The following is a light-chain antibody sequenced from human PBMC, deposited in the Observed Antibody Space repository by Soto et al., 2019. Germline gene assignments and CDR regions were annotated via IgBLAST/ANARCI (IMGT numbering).Light chain of an antibody. CDR2: GSS. CDR1: QSVTNNY. Sequence: EVVLTQSPGTLSLSPGERATLSCRASQSVTNNYFAWYQQKPGQAPRRLIFGSSDRATGTPDRFSGSGSGTDFTLTISRLEPEDSAVYYCQQYGSSPPYTFGQGTKLEIK. J-gene: IGKJ2*01. V-gene: IGKV3-20*01. CDR3: QQYGSSPPYT.